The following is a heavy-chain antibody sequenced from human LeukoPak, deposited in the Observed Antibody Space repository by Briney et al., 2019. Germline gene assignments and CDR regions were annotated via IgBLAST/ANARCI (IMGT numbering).Heavy chain of an antibody. Sequence: SQTLSLTCAVSGGSINSGGYSWSWIRQPPGEGLEWIGYIYHSGSTYYNPSLKSRVTISVDRSKNQFSLKLSSVTAADTAVYYCARDFEQGDDSSGYYYWFDPWGQGTLVTVSS. V-gene: IGHV4-30-2*01. CDR3: ARDFEQGDDSSGYYYWFDP. J-gene: IGHJ5*02. CDR1: GGSINSGGYS. D-gene: IGHD3-22*01. CDR2: IYHSGST.